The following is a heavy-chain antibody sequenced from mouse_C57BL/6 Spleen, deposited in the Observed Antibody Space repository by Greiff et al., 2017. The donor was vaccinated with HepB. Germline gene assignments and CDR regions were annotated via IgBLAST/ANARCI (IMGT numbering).Heavy chain of an antibody. CDR1: GYSITSGYY. CDR2: ISYDGSN. V-gene: IGHV3-6*01. CDR3: ARGSTGWYFDV. Sequence: EVKLKESGPGLVKPSQSLSLTCSVTGYSITSGYYWNWIRQFPGNKLEWMGYISYDGSNNYNPSLKNRISITRDTSKNQFFLKLNSVTTEDTATYYCARGSTGWYFDVWGTGTTVTVSS. J-gene: IGHJ1*03.